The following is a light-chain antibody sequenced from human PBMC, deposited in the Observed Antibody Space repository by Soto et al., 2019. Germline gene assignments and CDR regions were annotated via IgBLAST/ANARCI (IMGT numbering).Light chain of an antibody. CDR3: ASWDDTLSGVV. CDR1: TSNIGNNA. V-gene: IGLV1-36*01. CDR2: YDD. J-gene: IGLJ3*02. Sequence: QAVVTQPPSVSGAPGQRVTISCSGSTSNIGNNAVNWYQQLPGKAPRALIYYDDLLPTGVSKRFSGSKSGTSVSLAISGLQSDDEADYYCASWDDTLSGVVFGGGTKLNVL.